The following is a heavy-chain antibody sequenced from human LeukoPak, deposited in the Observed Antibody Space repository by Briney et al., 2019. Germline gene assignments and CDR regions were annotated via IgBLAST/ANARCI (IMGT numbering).Heavy chain of an antibody. J-gene: IGHJ4*02. Sequence: GGSLRLSCAASGFTFRDYGMSWVRQPPGKGLEWVAAISNTATSTYYADSVKGRFTISRDNFKNTLYLQMNSLRAEDTAVYYCAKELYYHDSSGSYYFDYWGQGALVTVSS. D-gene: IGHD3-22*01. CDR2: ISNTATST. V-gene: IGHV3-23*01. CDR3: AKELYYHDSSGSYYFDY. CDR1: GFTFRDYG.